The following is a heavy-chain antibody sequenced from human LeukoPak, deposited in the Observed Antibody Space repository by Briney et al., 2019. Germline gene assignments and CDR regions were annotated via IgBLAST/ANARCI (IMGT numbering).Heavy chain of an antibody. CDR1: GFTFDDYA. CDR2: ISWNSGSI. J-gene: IGHJ2*01. D-gene: IGHD6-13*01. CDR3: SRNVPAAGTDWYFDL. V-gene: IGHV3-9*01. Sequence: PGGSLRLSCAASGFTFDDYAMHWVRQAPGKGLEWVSGISWNSGSIGYADSVKGRFTISRDNAKNSLYLQMNSLRAEDTAVYYCSRNVPAAGTDWYFDLWGRGTLVTVSS.